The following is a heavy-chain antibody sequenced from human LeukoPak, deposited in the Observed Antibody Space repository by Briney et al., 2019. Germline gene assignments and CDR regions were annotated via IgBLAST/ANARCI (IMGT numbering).Heavy chain of an antibody. CDR2: IYHSGST. CDR3: ARAGIAAAGTWFDP. V-gene: IGHV4-4*02. CDR1: GGSISSSNW. Sequence: PSGTLSLTCTVSGGSISSSNWWSWVRQPPGKGLEWIGEIYHSGSTNYNPSLKSRVTISVDKSKNQFSLKLSSVTAADTAVYYCARAGIAAAGTWFDPWGQGTLVTVSS. D-gene: IGHD6-13*01. J-gene: IGHJ5*02.